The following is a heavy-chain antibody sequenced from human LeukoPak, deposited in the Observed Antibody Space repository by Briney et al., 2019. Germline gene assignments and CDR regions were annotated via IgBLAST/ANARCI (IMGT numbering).Heavy chain of an antibody. D-gene: IGHD5-24*01. CDR3: ARMDGYNDFDY. CDR2: IYYSGIT. J-gene: IGHJ4*02. Sequence: KASETLSLTCTVSGGSISSSSYYWGWIRQPPGKGLEWIGSIYYSGITYYNPSLKSRVTISVDTSKNQFSLMLSPVTAADTAAYYCARMDGYNDFDYWGQGNLVTVSS. V-gene: IGHV4-39*01. CDR1: GGSISSSSYY.